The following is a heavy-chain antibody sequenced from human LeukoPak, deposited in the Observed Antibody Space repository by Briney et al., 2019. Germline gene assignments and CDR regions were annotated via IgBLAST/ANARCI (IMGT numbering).Heavy chain of an antibody. CDR2: TYYDGTT. CDR3: ARRGGGHAFDI. CDR1: GGSISSYY. J-gene: IGHJ3*02. D-gene: IGHD3-16*01. V-gene: IGHV4-59*08. Sequence: SETLSLTCTVSGGSISSYYWSWIRQPPGKGLEYIGYTYYDGTTNYNPSLKSRVTISIDTSKIHFSLRLSSVTAADTALYYCARRGGGHAFDIWGQGTMVTVSS.